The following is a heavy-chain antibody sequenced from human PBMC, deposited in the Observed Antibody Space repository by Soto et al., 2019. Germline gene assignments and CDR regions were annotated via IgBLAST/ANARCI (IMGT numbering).Heavy chain of an antibody. V-gene: IGHV3-33*01. CDR3: ARAVGPFDY. J-gene: IGHJ4*02. CDR1: GFTFSIYG. CDR2: IWNDGSNK. D-gene: IGHD3-16*01. Sequence: QVQLVESGGGVVQPGRSLRLSCAASGFTFSIYGMHWVRQAPGKGLEWVAVIWNDGSNKYYGDSVKGRFTISRDNSKNTLYLLMNSLRADDTAVYYGARAVGPFDYWGQGTLVTVSS.